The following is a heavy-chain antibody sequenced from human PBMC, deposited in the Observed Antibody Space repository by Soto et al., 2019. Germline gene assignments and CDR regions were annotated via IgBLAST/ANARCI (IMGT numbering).Heavy chain of an antibody. CDR1: GYTFTGYY. V-gene: IGHV1-2*04. CDR2: INPNSGGT. Sequence: GASVKVSCKASGYTFTGYYIHWVRQAPGQGLEWMGWINPNSGGTNYAQDFQGWVTMTRDTSINTAYMELSRLRSDDTAVYYCARSTRYYDSSGYYFLDYWGQGTLVTVSS. D-gene: IGHD3-22*01. J-gene: IGHJ4*02. CDR3: ARSTRYYDSSGYYFLDY.